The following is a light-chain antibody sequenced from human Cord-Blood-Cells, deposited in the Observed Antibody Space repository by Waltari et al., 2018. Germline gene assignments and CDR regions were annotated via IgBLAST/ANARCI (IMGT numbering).Light chain of an antibody. Sequence: QSALTQPASVSGSPGQSITISCTGTSSDGGGYNYVSWYQQHPGKAPKLMIYEVSNRPAGVSNRFSGSKSGNTASLTISGLQAEDEAYYYCSSYTSSSTLVFGGGTKLTVL. V-gene: IGLV2-14*01. CDR1: SSDGGGYNY. J-gene: IGLJ2*01. CDR3: SSYTSSSTLV. CDR2: EVS.